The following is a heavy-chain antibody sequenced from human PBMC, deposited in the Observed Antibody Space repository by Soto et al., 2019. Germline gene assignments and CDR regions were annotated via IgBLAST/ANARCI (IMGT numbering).Heavy chain of an antibody. V-gene: IGHV1-3*01. CDR3: AREVVRVAGTRWFDP. CDR2: ISAGNGDT. J-gene: IGHJ5*02. D-gene: IGHD6-19*01. CDR1: GYTFTAYA. Sequence: ASVKVSCKASGYTFTAYAIHWVRQAPGQRLEWMGWISAGNGDTKYSQNFQGRVAITRDTSASTAYMELRSLRSDDTAVYYCAREVVRVAGTRWFDPWGQGTLVTVSS.